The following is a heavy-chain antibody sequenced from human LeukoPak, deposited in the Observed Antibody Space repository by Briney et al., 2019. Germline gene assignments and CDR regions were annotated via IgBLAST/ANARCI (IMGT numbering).Heavy chain of an antibody. CDR2: IIPIFGTA. Sequence: SVKVSCKASGGTFSSYAISWVRQAPGQGLEWMGGIIPIFGTANYAQKFQGRVTITADESTSTAYMELSSLRSEDTAVYYCAIGVVPAAFYYYYYMDVWGKGTTVTVSS. J-gene: IGHJ6*03. D-gene: IGHD2-2*01. CDR1: GGTFSSYA. CDR3: AIGVVPAAFYYYYYMDV. V-gene: IGHV1-69*13.